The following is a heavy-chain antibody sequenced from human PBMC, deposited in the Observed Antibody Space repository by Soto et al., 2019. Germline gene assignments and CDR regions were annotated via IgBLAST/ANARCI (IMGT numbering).Heavy chain of an antibody. J-gene: IGHJ6*02. CDR2: INAGNGNT. V-gene: IGHV1-3*01. CDR3: TVLVNAIRNYYGMDV. CDR1: GYTFTSYA. D-gene: IGHD2-21*01. Sequence: DSVKVSCKASGYTFTSYAMHWVRQAPGQRLEWMGWINAGNGNTKYSQKFQGRVTITRDTSASTAYMELSSLRSEDTAVYYCTVLVNAIRNYYGMDVWGQGTTVTVSS.